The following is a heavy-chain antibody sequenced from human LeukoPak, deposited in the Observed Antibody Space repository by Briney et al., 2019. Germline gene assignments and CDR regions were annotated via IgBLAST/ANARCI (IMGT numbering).Heavy chain of an antibody. D-gene: IGHD3-10*01. CDR1: GYTFTGYY. J-gene: IGHJ5*02. Sequence: ASVKVSRKASGYTFTGYYMHWVRQAPGQGLEWMGWINPNSGGTNYAQKFQGRVTMTRDTSISTAYMELSRLRSDDTAVYYCARDSNPNGSGSYYNEGDWFDPWGQGTLVTVSS. CDR2: INPNSGGT. CDR3: ARDSNPNGSGSYYNEGDWFDP. V-gene: IGHV1-2*02.